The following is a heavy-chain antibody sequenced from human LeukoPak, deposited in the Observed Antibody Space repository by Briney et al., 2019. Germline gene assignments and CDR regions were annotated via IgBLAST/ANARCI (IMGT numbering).Heavy chain of an antibody. D-gene: IGHD1-1*01. CDR3: ARAGPLEPFDY. J-gene: IGHJ4*02. CDR1: GGSVSSTHY. CDR2: IYYGGST. Sequence: PSETLSLTCTVSGGSVSSTHYWGWIRQPPGKGLEWIVSIYYGGSTYYNASLRSRVTISVDTSKNQFSLKLSSVTAADTAVYYCARAGPLEPFDYWGQGTLVTVSS. V-gene: IGHV4-39*07.